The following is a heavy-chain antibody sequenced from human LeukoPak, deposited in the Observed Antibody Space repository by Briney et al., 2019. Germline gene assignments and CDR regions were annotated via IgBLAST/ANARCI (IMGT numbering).Heavy chain of an antibody. CDR3: AKDFRDYPNKPAYYYYMDV. CDR1: GFTFSSYA. J-gene: IGHJ6*03. V-gene: IGHV3-23*01. Sequence: PGGSLRLSCAASGFTFSSYAMSWVRQAPGKGLEWVSAISGSGGSTYYADSVKGRFTISRDNSKNTLYLQMNSLRAEDTAVYYCAKDFRDYPNKPAYYYYMDVWGKGTTVTVSS. CDR2: ISGSGGST. D-gene: IGHD4-17*01.